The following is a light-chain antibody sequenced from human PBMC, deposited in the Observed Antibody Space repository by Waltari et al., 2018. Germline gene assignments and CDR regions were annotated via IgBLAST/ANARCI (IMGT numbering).Light chain of an antibody. CDR1: QTVRTTY. CDR3: QQYDISPLT. Sequence: EIVLTQSPGTLSLSPGERATLSCRASQTVRTTYLAWSQQKPGQAPTHLIYGAASRATGIPDRVSGSGSGTDFSLTISSLEPEDFAVYYCQQYDISPLTFGGGTKVEIK. V-gene: IGKV3-20*01. J-gene: IGKJ4*01. CDR2: GAA.